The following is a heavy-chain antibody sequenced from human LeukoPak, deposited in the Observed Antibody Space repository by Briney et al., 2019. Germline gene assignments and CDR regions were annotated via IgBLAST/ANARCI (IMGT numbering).Heavy chain of an antibody. CDR2: IKEDGSEK. J-gene: IGHJ4*02. Sequence: GGSLRLSCSASGFTFSTYGMSWVRQAPGKGLEWVANIKEDGSEKNYADSVKGRFTISRDNAKNSLYLQMNSLRAEDTAVYYCAKDLRGITAGLDYWGQGTLVTVSS. CDR3: AKDLRGITAGLDY. V-gene: IGHV3-7*05. CDR1: GFTFSTYG. D-gene: IGHD6-13*01.